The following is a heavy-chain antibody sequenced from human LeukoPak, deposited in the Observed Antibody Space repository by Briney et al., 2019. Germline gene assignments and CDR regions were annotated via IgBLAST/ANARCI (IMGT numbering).Heavy chain of an antibody. CDR1: GFTFSGHW. V-gene: IGHV3-7*01. CDR3: ARYNYYGSSGHIY. J-gene: IGHJ4*02. CDR2: INPDGSDK. Sequence: GGSLRLSCAASGFTFSGHWMTWVRQAPGKGLEWVANINPDGSDKKYVDSVEGRFSISRDNAKNSLFLQMDSLRAEDTAVYYCARYNYYGSSGHIYWGQGTLVTVSS. D-gene: IGHD3-22*01.